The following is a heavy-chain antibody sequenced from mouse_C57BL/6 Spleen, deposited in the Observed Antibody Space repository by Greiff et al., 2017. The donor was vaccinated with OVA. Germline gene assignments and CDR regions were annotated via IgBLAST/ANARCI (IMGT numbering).Heavy chain of an antibody. CDR2: LLPGSGST. CDR3: ERRGYGNSYQFAY. V-gene: IGHV1-9*01. D-gene: IGHD1-1*01. Sequence: QVQLQQPGAELMKPGASVKLSCKASGYTFPGYWIQWVKQRPGHGLEWIGDLLPGSGSTNYNEKFKGKATFTADTSSNTAYMQLSSLTTEDSAVYYCERRGYGNSYQFAYWGQGTRVTVSA. CDR1: GYTFPGYW. J-gene: IGHJ3*01.